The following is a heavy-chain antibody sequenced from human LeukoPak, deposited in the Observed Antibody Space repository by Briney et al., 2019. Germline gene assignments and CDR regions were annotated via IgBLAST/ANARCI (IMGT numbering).Heavy chain of an antibody. CDR3: ARLEGTRGGDC. CDR2: NYPGDSET. J-gene: IGHJ4*02. V-gene: IGHV5-51*01. Sequence: GAPLQISCECVGFTFAGYWIGWGRQLPGKGLEWMGINYPGDSETTYSPSFEGQVTMSADMSITSAYLQWSTLKASDRGIYCSARLEGTRGGDCWGQGTLVTVSS. CDR1: GFTFAGYW. D-gene: IGHD1-1*01.